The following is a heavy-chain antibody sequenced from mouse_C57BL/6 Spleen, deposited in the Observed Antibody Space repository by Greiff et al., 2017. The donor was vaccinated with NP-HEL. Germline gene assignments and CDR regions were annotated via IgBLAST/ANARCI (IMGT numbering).Heavy chain of an antibody. D-gene: IGHD1-1*01. CDR3: ANRRGSSPYYFDY. J-gene: IGHJ2*01. CDR1: YFAFMASA. Sequence: LVESGAELVRPGSSVKLSCKDSYFAFMASAMHWVKQRPGHGLEWIGSFTMYSDATEYSENFKGKATLTANTSSSTAYMELSSLTSEDSAVYYCANRRGSSPYYFDYWGQGTTLTVSS. V-gene: IGHV1-49*01. CDR2: FTMYSDAT.